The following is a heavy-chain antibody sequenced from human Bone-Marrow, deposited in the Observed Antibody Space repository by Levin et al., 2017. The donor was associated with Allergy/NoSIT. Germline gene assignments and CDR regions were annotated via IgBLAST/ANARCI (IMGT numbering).Heavy chain of an antibody. Sequence: SCSVSGGSISSGRYYFTWVRQSAGKGLAWIGRIYTTGSNNYNPSLESRVTISRDTFKKEVYLTLSSVTAADTAVYYCARDRLASLYYYSMDVWGRGTTVIVSS. J-gene: IGHJ6*03. CDR1: GGSISSGRYY. V-gene: IGHV4-61*02. CDR2: IYTTGSN. CDR3: ARDRLASLYYYSMDV.